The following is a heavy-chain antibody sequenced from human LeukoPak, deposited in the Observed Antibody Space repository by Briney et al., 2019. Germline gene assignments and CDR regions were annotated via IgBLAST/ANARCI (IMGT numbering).Heavy chain of an antibody. CDR3: ARGFRRYDYVWGSYRYSDAFDI. J-gene: IGHJ3*02. Sequence: PSETLSLTXAVYGGSFSGYYWSWIRQPPGKGLEWIGEINHSGSTNYNPSLKSRVTISVDTSKNQFSLKLSSVTAADTAVYYCARGFRRYDYVWGSYRYSDAFDIWGQGTMVTVSS. D-gene: IGHD3-16*02. V-gene: IGHV4-34*01. CDR2: INHSGST. CDR1: GGSFSGYY.